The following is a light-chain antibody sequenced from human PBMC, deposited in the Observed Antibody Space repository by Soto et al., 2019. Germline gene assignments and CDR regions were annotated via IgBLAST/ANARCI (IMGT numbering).Light chain of an antibody. Sequence: QSVLTQPASVAGSPGQSITISCTGTSSDVGGYNFVSWYQQHPRKAPKLVIDEVTNRPSGVSNRFSGAKSGNTASLIISVLQAEDEADYYCSSCTSSSTHHWVCGGGTKLTVL. CDR1: SSDVGGYNF. J-gene: IGLJ3*02. V-gene: IGLV2-14*01. CDR2: EVT. CDR3: SSCTSSSTHHWV.